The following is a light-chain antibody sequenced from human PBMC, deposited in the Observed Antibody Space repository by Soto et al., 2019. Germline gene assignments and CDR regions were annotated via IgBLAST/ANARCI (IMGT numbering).Light chain of an antibody. V-gene: IGKV3-11*01. CDR1: QSISSD. J-gene: IGKJ1*01. Sequence: EIVLTQSPATLSLSPGERATLSCRASQSISSDLAWYQQKPGQAPRLFIYDASNRVTGIPDRFSGSGAGTDFTLKISRVEAEDVGVYSCVQFSHFPRTFGQGTKVEIK. CDR3: VQFSHFPRT. CDR2: DAS.